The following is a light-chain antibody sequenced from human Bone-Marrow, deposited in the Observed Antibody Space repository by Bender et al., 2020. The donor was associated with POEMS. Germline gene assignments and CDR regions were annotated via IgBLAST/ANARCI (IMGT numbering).Light chain of an antibody. J-gene: IGLJ3*02. Sequence: SVLTQPPSPSRTPGQRVTISCSGSSSKFGSYPVNWYQQLPGAAPKPVIFINSQRPSGVPDRFSGSSSGTSASLAITGLLSDDEAEFYCATWEDSMNGWVFGGGTKLTVL. CDR1: SSKFGSYP. CDR2: INS. V-gene: IGLV1-44*01. CDR3: ATWEDSMNGWV.